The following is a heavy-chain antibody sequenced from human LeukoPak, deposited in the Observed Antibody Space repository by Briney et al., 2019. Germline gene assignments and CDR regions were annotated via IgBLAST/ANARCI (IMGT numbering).Heavy chain of an antibody. D-gene: IGHD5-24*01. V-gene: IGHV4-39*07. J-gene: IGHJ5*02. Sequence: SETLSLTCVVSGVSLPSNTSYWAWIRQTPGRGLEWVATISSRGDSYYSPSLQRRITISLDTSMNRFSLHLSSVTAADTAVYYCARVRDVPLDPWGQGTLVTVSS. CDR3: ARVRDVPLDP. CDR1: GVSLPSNTSY. CDR2: ISSRGDS.